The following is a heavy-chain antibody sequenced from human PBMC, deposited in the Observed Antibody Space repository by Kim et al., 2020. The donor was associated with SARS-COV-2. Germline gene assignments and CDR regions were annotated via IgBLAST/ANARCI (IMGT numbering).Heavy chain of an antibody. V-gene: IGHV4-34*01. J-gene: IGHJ4*02. CDR1: GGSFSGYY. CDR3: ARDVYDILTGYPSPFDY. D-gene: IGHD3-9*01. CDR2: INHSGST. Sequence: SETLSLTCAVYGGSFSGYYWSWIRQPPGKGLEWIGEINHSGSTNYNPSLKSRVTISVDTSKNQFSLKLSSVTAADTAVYYCARDVYDILTGYPSPFDYWGQGTLVTVSS.